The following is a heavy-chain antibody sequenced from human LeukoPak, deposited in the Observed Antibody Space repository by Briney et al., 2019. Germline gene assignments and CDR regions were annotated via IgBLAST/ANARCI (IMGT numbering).Heavy chain of an antibody. CDR2: IYTSGST. CDR1: GGSISSYY. J-gene: IGHJ5*02. CDR3: ARHMNWNYFAPLDP. D-gene: IGHD1-7*01. V-gene: IGHV4-4*09. Sequence: SETLSLTCTVSGGSISSYYWSWIRQPPGKGLEWIGYIYTSGSTNYNPSLKSRVTISVDTSKNQFSLKLSSVTAADTAVYYCARHMNWNYFAPLDPWGQGTLVTVSS.